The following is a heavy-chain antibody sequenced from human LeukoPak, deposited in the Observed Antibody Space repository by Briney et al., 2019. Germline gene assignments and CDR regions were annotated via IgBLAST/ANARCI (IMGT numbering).Heavy chain of an antibody. CDR1: GFTFSSYS. Sequence: GGSLRLSCAASGFTFSSYSMNWVRQAPGKGLEWVSSISSSSSYIYYADSVKGRFTISRDNAKNSLYLQMNSLRAEDTAVYYCANRVGSGSYHDYWGQGTLVTVSS. J-gene: IGHJ4*02. CDR2: ISSSSSYI. CDR3: ANRVGSGSYHDY. D-gene: IGHD3-10*01. V-gene: IGHV3-21*04.